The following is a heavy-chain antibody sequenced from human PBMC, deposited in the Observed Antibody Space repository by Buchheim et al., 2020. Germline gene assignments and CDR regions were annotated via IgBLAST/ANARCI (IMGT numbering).Heavy chain of an antibody. CDR3: AKTIAAAPTGWFDP. Sequence: QVQLVESGGGVVQPGRSLRLSCAASGFTFSSYGMHWVRQAPGKGLGWVAFIRYDGSNKYYADSVKGRFTISRDNSKNTLYLQMNSLRAEDTAVYYCAKTIAAAPTGWFDPWGQGTL. CDR2: IRYDGSNK. CDR1: GFTFSSYG. J-gene: IGHJ5*02. V-gene: IGHV3-30*02. D-gene: IGHD6-13*01.